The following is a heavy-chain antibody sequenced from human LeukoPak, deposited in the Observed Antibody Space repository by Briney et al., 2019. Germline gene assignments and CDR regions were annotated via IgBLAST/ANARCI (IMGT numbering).Heavy chain of an antibody. CDR3: ARLKLHCSSTSCFGMDV. D-gene: IGHD2-2*01. J-gene: IGHJ6*02. CDR1: GGSISSYY. CDR2: IYYSGGT. Sequence: SETLSLTCTVSGGSISSYYWSWIRQPPGKGLEWIGYIYYSGGTNYNPSLKSRVTISVDTSKNQFSLKLSSVTAADTAVYYCARLKLHCSSTSCFGMDVWGQGTTVTVSS. V-gene: IGHV4-59*01.